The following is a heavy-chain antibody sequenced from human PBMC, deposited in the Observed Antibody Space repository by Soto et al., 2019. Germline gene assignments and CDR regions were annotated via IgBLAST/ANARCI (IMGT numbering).Heavy chain of an antibody. CDR3: ARDGVAAGNINFDY. D-gene: IGHD6-25*01. V-gene: IGHV1-3*01. Sequence: ASVKVSCKASGYIFTKSAMHWVRQAPGQRLEWMGWISGGNGNTKYSPKLQGRVTITRNTSASTAYMELSSLRSEDTALYYCARDGVAAGNINFDYWGQGTLVTVSS. J-gene: IGHJ4*02. CDR2: ISGGNGNT. CDR1: GYIFTKSA.